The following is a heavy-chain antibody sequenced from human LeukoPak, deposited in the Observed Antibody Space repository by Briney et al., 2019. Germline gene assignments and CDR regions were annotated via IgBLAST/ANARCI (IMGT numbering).Heavy chain of an antibody. V-gene: IGHV1-18*01. Sequence: ASVKVSCKASGYTFTSYGISWVRQAPGQGLEWMGWISAYNGNTNYAQKLQGRVTTTTDTSTSTAYMELRSLRSDDTAVYYCARDVPPRYDFWSGYSPLYYYYYGMDVWGQGTTVTVSS. CDR1: GYTFTSYG. CDR3: ARDVPPRYDFWSGYSPLYYYYYGMDV. D-gene: IGHD3-3*01. CDR2: ISAYNGNT. J-gene: IGHJ6*02.